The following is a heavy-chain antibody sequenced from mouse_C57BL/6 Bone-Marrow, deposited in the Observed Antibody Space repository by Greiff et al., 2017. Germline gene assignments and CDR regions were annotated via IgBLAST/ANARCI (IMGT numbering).Heavy chain of an antibody. J-gene: IGHJ3*01. CDR1: GYTFTSYW. CDR2: IHPNSGST. Sequence: QVQLQQPGAELVKPGASVKLSCKASGYTFTSYWMHWVKQRPGQGLEWIGMIHPNSGSTNYNEKFKSKATLTVAKSSSTAYMQLSSLTSEDSAVYYCARMLTGPFAYWGQGTLVTVSA. V-gene: IGHV1-64*01. D-gene: IGHD4-1*01. CDR3: ARMLTGPFAY.